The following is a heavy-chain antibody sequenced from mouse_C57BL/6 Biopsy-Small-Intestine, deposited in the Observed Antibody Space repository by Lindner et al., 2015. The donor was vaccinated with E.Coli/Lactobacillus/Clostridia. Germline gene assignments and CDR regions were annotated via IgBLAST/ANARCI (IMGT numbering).Heavy chain of an antibody. CDR2: IDPEDGDT. CDR1: GFNIKDYF. D-gene: IGHD4-1*01. Sequence: VQLQEVWGRACEARASVKLSCTASGFNIKDYFMHWVKQRPEQGLEWIGRIDPEDGDTEYAPKFQGKATMTADTSSNTAYLQLSSLTSEDTAVYYCTTTGPYFDYWGQGTTLTVSS. V-gene: IGHV14-1*01. J-gene: IGHJ2*01. CDR3: TTTGPYFDY.